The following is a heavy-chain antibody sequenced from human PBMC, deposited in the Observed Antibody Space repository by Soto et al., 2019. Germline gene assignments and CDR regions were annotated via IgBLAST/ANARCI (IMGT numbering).Heavy chain of an antibody. Sequence: GGSLRLSCAASGVTFTSYAMTWVRQVPGEGLQWVSSISKSGDSTYYADSVKGRFTTSRDNSKNTLYLQMNSLRAEDTAIYYCAKGSFGFDYCGQGTLVTVYS. J-gene: IGHJ4*02. CDR1: GVTFTSYA. CDR2: ISKSGDST. V-gene: IGHV3-23*01. CDR3: AKGSFGFDY. D-gene: IGHD3-10*01.